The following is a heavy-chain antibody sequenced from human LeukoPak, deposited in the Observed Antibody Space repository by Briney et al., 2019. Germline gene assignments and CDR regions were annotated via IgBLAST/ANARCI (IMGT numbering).Heavy chain of an antibody. CDR1: GGSISSYY. J-gene: IGHJ5*02. V-gene: IGHV4-4*07. CDR3: ARQLPEPPPSDFWSRYAKSFDP. Sequence: SETLSLTCTVSGGSISSYYWSWIQQPAGKGLEWIGRIYTSGSTNYNPSLKSRVTMSVDTSKNQFSLKLSSVTAADTAVYYCARQLPEPPPSDFWSRYAKSFDPWGQGTLVTVSS. D-gene: IGHD3-3*01. CDR2: IYTSGST.